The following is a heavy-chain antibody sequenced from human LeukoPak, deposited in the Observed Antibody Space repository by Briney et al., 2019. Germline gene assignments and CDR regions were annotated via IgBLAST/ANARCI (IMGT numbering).Heavy chain of an antibody. CDR2: IRSSSRTI. V-gene: IGHV3-48*01. CDR1: GFTFSSYS. J-gene: IGHJ4*02. Sequence: GGSLRLSCAASGFTFSSYSMNWVRQAPGKGLEWISYIRSSSRTIYYADSVKGRFTISIDNSKNTLYLQMNSLRAEDTAVYYCARRAGAYTHPYDYWGQGTLVTVSS. CDR3: ARRAGAYTHPYDY. D-gene: IGHD3-16*01.